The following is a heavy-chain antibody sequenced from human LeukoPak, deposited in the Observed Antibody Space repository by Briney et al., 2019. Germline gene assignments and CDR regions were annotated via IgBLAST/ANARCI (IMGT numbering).Heavy chain of an antibody. V-gene: IGHV4-39*01. J-gene: IGHJ3*02. CDR1: GGSISISSYY. D-gene: IGHD2/OR15-2a*01. Sequence: SETLSLTCTVCGGSISISSYYWGWIRQPPGKGLEWIGSIYYSGSTYYNPSLKSRVTISVDTSKNQFSLKLSSVTAADTAVYYCARHGNMDDAFDIWGQGTMVTVSS. CDR2: IYYSGST. CDR3: ARHGNMDDAFDI.